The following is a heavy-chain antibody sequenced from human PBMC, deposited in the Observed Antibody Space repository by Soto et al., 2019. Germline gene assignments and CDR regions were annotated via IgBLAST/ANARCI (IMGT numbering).Heavy chain of an antibody. D-gene: IGHD6-19*01. CDR3: AKKQWLAPTDYYMDV. J-gene: IGHJ6*03. CDR1: GYTFTSYD. Sequence: GASVKVSCKASGYTFTSYDINWVRQATGQGLEWMGWMNPNSGNTGYAQKFQGRVTMTRNTSISTAYMELSSLRSEDTAVYYCAKKQWLAPTDYYMDVWGKGTTVTVSS. CDR2: MNPNSGNT. V-gene: IGHV1-8*01.